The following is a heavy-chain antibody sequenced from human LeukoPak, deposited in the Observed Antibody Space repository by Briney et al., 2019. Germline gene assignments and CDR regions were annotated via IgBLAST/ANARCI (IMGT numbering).Heavy chain of an antibody. Sequence: SETLSLTCTVSGGSISSYYWSWIRQPPGKGLEWIGYIYYSGSTNYNPSLKSRVTISVDTSKNQFSLKLSSVTAADTAVYYCARTYYYGSPHWYFDLWGRGTLVTVSS. CDR1: GGSISSYY. J-gene: IGHJ2*01. V-gene: IGHV4-59*01. CDR2: IYYSGST. CDR3: ARTYYYGSPHWYFDL. D-gene: IGHD3-10*01.